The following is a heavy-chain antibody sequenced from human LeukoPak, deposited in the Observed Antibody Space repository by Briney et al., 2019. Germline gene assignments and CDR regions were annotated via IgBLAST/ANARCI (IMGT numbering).Heavy chain of an antibody. V-gene: IGHV3-53*01. J-gene: IGHJ4*02. CDR3: ARGQSR. CDR2: IFITGTT. D-gene: IGHD4-11*01. Sequence: GGSLRLSCAASLFSVSNNYMCWVRQAPGTGREWVSVIFITGTTGYADSVKGRFTISRDNSKNIVYLQMNSLRPEDTAVYYCARGQSRWGQGTLVSVSS. CDR1: LFSVSNNY.